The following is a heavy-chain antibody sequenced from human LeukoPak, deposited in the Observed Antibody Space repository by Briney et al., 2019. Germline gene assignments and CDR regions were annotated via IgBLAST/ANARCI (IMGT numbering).Heavy chain of an antibody. D-gene: IGHD4-17*01. V-gene: IGHV3-23*01. Sequence: GGSLRLSCSASGFPFRGFAMGWVRQAPGKGLEWVSGISGMGGNTYYAGSVEGRFTVSRDNSKSTLFLQMNSLRAEDTALYYCARGRGGDYVPSRFDYWGQGILVTVSS. J-gene: IGHJ4*02. CDR2: ISGMGGNT. CDR1: GFPFRGFA. CDR3: ARGRGGDYVPSRFDY.